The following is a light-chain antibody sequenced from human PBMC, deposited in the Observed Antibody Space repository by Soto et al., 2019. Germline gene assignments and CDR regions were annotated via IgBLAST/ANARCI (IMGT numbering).Light chain of an antibody. Sequence: QSALTQPASVSGSPGQSITISCTGTSSDVGAYNYVSWYQQYPGKAPKLMIYEVSNRPSGISNRFSGSKSGNTASLTISGLHAEDEADYYCSSFTSSSTQVFGGGTKVTVL. V-gene: IGLV2-14*01. J-gene: IGLJ2*01. CDR3: SSFTSSSTQV. CDR1: SSDVGAYNY. CDR2: EVS.